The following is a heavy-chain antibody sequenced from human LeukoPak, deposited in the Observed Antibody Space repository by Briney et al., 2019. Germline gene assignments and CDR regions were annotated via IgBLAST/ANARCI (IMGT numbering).Heavy chain of an antibody. CDR3: ARASDPWLQLT. V-gene: IGHV3-7*05. D-gene: IGHD5-24*01. J-gene: IGHJ5*02. Sequence: RGSLRLSCAASGFTFSNYWMIWVRQAPGKGLEWVGNIKQDGSEKRYADSVRGRFSISRDNAQTSLYLQMNSLRAEDTAVYYCARASDPWLQLTWGQGTLVTHSS. CDR1: GFTFSNYW. CDR2: IKQDGSEK.